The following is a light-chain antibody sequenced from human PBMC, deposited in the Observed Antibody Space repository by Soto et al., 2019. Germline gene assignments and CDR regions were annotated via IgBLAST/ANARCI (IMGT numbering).Light chain of an antibody. CDR2: GAS. J-gene: IGKJ1*01. V-gene: IGKV3-20*01. Sequence: EIVLTQSPGTLSLSPGETATLSCRASQTVTSYFAWYQQKPGQAPRLPIYGASSRATGIPDRFSGSGSGTDFTLTISGLEPEDFAVYYCQQYGYSPRTFGQGTKVEIK. CDR3: QQYGYSPRT. CDR1: QTVTSY.